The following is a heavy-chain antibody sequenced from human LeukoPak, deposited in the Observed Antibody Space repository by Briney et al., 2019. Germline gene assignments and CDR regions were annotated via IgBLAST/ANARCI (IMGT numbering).Heavy chain of an antibody. CDR3: ARGGLNGGGYRRREYFDY. V-gene: IGHV4-34*01. J-gene: IGHJ4*02. CDR1: GGSFSGYY. D-gene: IGHD1-26*01. Sequence: SETLSLTCAVYGGSFSGYYWSWIRQPPGKGLEWIGEINHSGSTNYNPSLKSRVTISVDTSKNQFSLKLSSVTAADTAVYYCARGGLNGGGYRRREYFDYWGQGTLVTVSS. CDR2: INHSGST.